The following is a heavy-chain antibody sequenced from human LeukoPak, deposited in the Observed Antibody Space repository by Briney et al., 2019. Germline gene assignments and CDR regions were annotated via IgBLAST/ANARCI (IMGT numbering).Heavy chain of an antibody. J-gene: IGHJ4*02. CDR1: GYSFTNYW. D-gene: IGHD4-17*01. V-gene: IGHV5-51*01. CDR3: ARCRNRAGNGDSVVDY. CDR2: IYPGDSDT. Sequence: GESLKISCKGSGYSFTNYWIGWVRQMPGKGLELMGIIYPGDSDTRYSPSFQGQVTISADKSISTAYLQWSSLKASDTAMYYCARCRNRAGNGDSVVDYWGQGTLVTVSS.